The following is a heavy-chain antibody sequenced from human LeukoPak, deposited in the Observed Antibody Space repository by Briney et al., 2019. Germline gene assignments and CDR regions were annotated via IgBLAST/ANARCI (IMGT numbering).Heavy chain of an antibody. Sequence: GESLKISCKGSGYSFTSYWIGWVRQMPGKGLEWLGIIHPGDSDTRYSPSFQGQVTISADKSISTAYLQWSSLKASDTAMYYCARKSAEYSSSNYFDYWGQGTLVTVSS. V-gene: IGHV5-51*01. CDR3: ARKSAEYSSSNYFDY. CDR2: IHPGDSDT. CDR1: GYSFTSYW. J-gene: IGHJ4*02. D-gene: IGHD6-6*01.